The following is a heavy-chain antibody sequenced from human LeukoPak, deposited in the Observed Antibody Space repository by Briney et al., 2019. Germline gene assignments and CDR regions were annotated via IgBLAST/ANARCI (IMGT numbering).Heavy chain of an antibody. Sequence: SETLSLTCTVSGGSISSSSYYWGWIRQPPGKGLEWIGSIYYSGSTYYNPSLKGRVTISVDTSKNQFSLKLSSVTAADTAVYYCARFLYYYDRERVETIDYWGQGTQVTVSS. J-gene: IGHJ4*02. V-gene: IGHV4-39*07. CDR1: GGSISSSSYY. D-gene: IGHD3-22*01. CDR2: IYYSGST. CDR3: ARFLYYYDRERVETIDY.